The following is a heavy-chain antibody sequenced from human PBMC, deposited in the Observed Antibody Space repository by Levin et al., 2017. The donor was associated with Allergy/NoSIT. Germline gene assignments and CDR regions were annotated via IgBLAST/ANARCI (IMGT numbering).Heavy chain of an antibody. CDR2: IWSDGSNK. Sequence: GESLKISCAASGFTFSIYGIHWVRQAPGKGLEWVAVIWSDGSNKYYADSVKGRFTISRDNSKNTLYLQMNSLRAEDTATYYCARASGPFDYWGQGTVVTVSS. CDR1: GFTFSIYG. V-gene: IGHV3-33*01. CDR3: ARASGPFDY. J-gene: IGHJ4*02.